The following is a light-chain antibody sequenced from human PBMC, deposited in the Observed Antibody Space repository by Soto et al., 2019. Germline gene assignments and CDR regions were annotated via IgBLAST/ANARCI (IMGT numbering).Light chain of an antibody. J-gene: IGKJ1*01. CDR2: AAS. CDR3: QQYENWPWT. V-gene: IGKV3-15*01. CDR1: ESVSTN. Sequence: ERVVTQSPATLSVSPGEGATLSCRASESVSTNLAWYQQKPGQAPRLLIYAASTRATGVPARFSGSGSETEFTLTISSLQSEDVAAYYCQQYENWPWTFGQGTKVDI.